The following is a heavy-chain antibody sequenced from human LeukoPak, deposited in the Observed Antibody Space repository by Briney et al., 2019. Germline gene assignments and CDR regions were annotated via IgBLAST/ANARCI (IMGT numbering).Heavy chain of an antibody. CDR1: GFTFSSYA. Sequence: GGYLRLSCAASGFTFSSYAMSWIRQAPGKGLEWLSSIGGSAISTYYADSVKGRFTISRDNSRNTLYLQMNSLRAEDTALLYCAKGDNNILTGYYNSFDSWGQGTLVTVSS. CDR2: IGGSAIST. V-gene: IGHV3-23*01. CDR3: AKGDNNILTGYYNSFDS. J-gene: IGHJ4*02. D-gene: IGHD3-9*01.